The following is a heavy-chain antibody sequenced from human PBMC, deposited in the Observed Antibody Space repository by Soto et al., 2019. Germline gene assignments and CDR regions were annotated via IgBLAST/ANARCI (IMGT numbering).Heavy chain of an antibody. CDR2: ISSRGSTI. D-gene: IGHD1-20*01. CDR3: ARAYLECFNWNYFDY. Sequence: QVQLVESGGGLVKPGGSLRLSCAASGFTYSDYYMSWNRQAPGKVLAWVSYISSRGSTIYYSDSVKGRFTISRDNAKNSLYLQMNSLRAEETAVYYCARAYLECFNWNYFDYWGQGTLVTVSS. J-gene: IGHJ4*02. V-gene: IGHV3-11*01. CDR1: GFTYSDYY.